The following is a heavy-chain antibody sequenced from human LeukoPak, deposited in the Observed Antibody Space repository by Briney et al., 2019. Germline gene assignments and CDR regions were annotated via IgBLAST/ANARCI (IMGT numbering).Heavy chain of an antibody. CDR2: IYPGDSDT. D-gene: IGHD1-7*01. CDR3: ARLTGTATGYGMDV. Sequence: IIYPGDSDTRYSPSFQGQVTISADKSISTAYLQWSSLKASDTAMYYCARLTGTATGYGMDVWGQGTTVTVSS. J-gene: IGHJ6*02. V-gene: IGHV5-51*01.